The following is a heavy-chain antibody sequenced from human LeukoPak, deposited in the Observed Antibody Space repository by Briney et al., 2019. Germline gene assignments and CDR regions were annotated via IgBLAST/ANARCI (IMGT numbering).Heavy chain of an antibody. CDR2: ISYDGSNK. CDR1: GFTFSSYA. D-gene: IGHD6-19*01. Sequence: GGSLRLSCAASGFTFSSYAMHWVRQAPGKGLEWVAVISYDGSNKYYADSVKGRFTISRDNSKNTLYLEMNSLRAEDTAVYYCARDKGPFRAVAGQFDYWGQGTLVTVSS. J-gene: IGHJ4*02. CDR3: ARDKGPFRAVAGQFDY. V-gene: IGHV3-30*04.